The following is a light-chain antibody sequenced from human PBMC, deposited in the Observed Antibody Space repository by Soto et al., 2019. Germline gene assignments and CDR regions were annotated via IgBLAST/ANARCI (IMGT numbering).Light chain of an antibody. CDR3: QQYNTWPRT. CDR2: GAS. J-gene: IGKJ1*01. CDR1: QGIKDY. Sequence: EIVMTQSPAPLSVSPGERSTLSCRASQGIKDYVAWFQQKPGQAPRLLIYGASTRATAIPARFSGSGSGTEFTLSISSLQSEDFAVYYCQQYNTWPRTFGQGTKVDIK. V-gene: IGKV3-15*01.